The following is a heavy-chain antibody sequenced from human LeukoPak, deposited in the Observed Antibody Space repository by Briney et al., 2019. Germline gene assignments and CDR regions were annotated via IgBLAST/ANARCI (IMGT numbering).Heavy chain of an antibody. J-gene: IGHJ4*02. Sequence: LGGALRLSCAASGFTFRNYWMSWVRPAPGRGGEWVANIRPDGGERNYVDSVKGRFTISRDNGKNSLYLQMHSLRAEDTAVYYCARDVVGALDYWGQGTLVTVSS. D-gene: IGHD1-26*01. CDR1: GFTFRNYW. V-gene: IGHV3-7*01. CDR2: IRPDGGER. CDR3: ARDVVGALDY.